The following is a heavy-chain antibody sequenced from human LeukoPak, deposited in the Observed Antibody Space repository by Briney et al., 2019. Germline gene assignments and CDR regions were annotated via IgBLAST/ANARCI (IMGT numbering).Heavy chain of an antibody. D-gene: IGHD5-18*01. V-gene: IGHV3-30*18. CDR1: GFTFSSYG. J-gene: IGHJ3*02. CDR2: ISYDGSNK. CDR3: AKDPQRGYSYGYMADI. Sequence: GGSLRLSCAASGFTFSSYGMHWVRQAPGKGLEWVAVISYDGSNKYYADSVKGRFTTSRDNSKNTLYLQMNSLRAEDTAVYYCAKDPQRGYSYGYMADIWGQGTMVTVSS.